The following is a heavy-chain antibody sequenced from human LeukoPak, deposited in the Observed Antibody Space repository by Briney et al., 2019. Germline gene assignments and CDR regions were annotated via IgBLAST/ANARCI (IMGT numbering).Heavy chain of an antibody. CDR2: IWYDGSNK. V-gene: IGHV3-33*01. Sequence: PGRSLRLSCAASGFTFSSYGMHWVRQAPGKGLEWVAGIWYDGSNKYYADSVKGRFTISRDNSKNTLYLQMNSLTAEDTAVYYCARDRRIVGGFDYWGQGTLVTVSS. J-gene: IGHJ4*02. D-gene: IGHD1-26*01. CDR1: GFTFSSYG. CDR3: ARDRRIVGGFDY.